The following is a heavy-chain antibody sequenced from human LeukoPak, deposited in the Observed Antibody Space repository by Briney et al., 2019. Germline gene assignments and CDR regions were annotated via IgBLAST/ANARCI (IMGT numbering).Heavy chain of an antibody. V-gene: IGHV1-8*01. J-gene: IGHJ5*02. CDR1: GYTFTSYD. D-gene: IGHD3-10*01. CDR2: MNPNSGNI. CDR3: ARVPRRGDRFDP. Sequence: AASVKVSCKASGYTFTSYDINWVRQATGQGLEWMGWMNPNSGNIGYAQKFQGRVTMTRNTSISTAYMELSSLRSEDTAVYYCARVPRRGDRFDPWGQGTLVTVSS.